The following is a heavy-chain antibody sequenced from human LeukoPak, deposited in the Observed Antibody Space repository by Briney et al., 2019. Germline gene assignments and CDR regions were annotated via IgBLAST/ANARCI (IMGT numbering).Heavy chain of an antibody. Sequence: SETLSLTCTVSGGSISSYYWGWIRQPPGKGLEWIGYIYYSGSTNYNPSLKSRVTISVDTSKNQFSLKLSSVTAADTAVYYCARDRMEGYSSSWTRAYYYMDVWGKGTTVTVSS. CDR1: GGSISSYY. CDR2: IYYSGST. J-gene: IGHJ6*03. V-gene: IGHV4-59*01. CDR3: ARDRMEGYSSSWTRAYYYMDV. D-gene: IGHD6-13*01.